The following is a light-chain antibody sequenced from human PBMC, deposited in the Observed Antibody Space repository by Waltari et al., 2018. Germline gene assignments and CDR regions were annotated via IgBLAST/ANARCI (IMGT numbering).Light chain of an antibody. CDR1: SSDDGSYKY. CDR2: DFS. CDR3: TSYTGFSVRPYV. V-gene: IGLV2-14*03. J-gene: IGLJ1*01. Sequence: QSALTQPASVSGSPGQSITISCPGTSSDDGSYKYVSWYHQHPGKAPKLLIYDFSNRPSDVSNRFSGSKSGNTASLTISGLQTEDEATYYCTSYTGFSVRPYVFGTGTKVTVL.